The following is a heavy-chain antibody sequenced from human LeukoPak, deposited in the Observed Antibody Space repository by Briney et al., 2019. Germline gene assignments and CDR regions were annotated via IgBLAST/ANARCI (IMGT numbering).Heavy chain of an antibody. CDR1: GGSTSNYF. CDR2: IHTSGST. CDR3: ARDPEGHGYYFDY. D-gene: IGHD3-3*01. V-gene: IGHV4-4*07. Sequence: SETLTLTCTVSGGSTSNYFCTWLRQSAGKGLEWIGRIHTSGSTNYNPSLKSRVSMSVDTSKNQFSLKLSSVTAADTAVYYCARDPEGHGYYFDYWGQGALVTVFS. J-gene: IGHJ4*02.